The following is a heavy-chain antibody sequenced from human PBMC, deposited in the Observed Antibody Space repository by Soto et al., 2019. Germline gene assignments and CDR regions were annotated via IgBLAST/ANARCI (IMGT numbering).Heavy chain of an antibody. J-gene: IGHJ6*02. V-gene: IGHV3-7*03. CDR2: IKQDGSEK. Sequence: GESLKISCAASGFSFSGYWMSWVRQAPGKGLEWVANIKQDGSEKYYVGSVKGRFAISRDNAKNSLYLQVNSLRAEDTAVHYCAREATRTLDVWGQGTTVTVSS. CDR3: AREATRTLDV. CDR1: GFSFSGYW. D-gene: IGHD5-12*01.